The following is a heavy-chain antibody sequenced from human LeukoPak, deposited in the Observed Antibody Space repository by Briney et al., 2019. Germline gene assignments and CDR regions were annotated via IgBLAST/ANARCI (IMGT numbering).Heavy chain of an antibody. CDR1: GESFSGYY. CDR2: INHSGST. Sequence: SETLSLTCAVYGESFSGYYWSWIRQPPGKGLEWIGGINHSGSTNYNPSLKSRVTISVDTSKNQFSLKLSSVTAADTAVYYCARLIVGATVYFQHWGQGTLVTVSS. V-gene: IGHV4-34*01. CDR3: ARLIVGATVYFQH. D-gene: IGHD1-26*01. J-gene: IGHJ1*01.